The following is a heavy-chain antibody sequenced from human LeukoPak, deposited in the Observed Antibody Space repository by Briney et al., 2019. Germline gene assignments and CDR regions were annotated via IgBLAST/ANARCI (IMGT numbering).Heavy chain of an antibody. CDR1: GFPFSSYW. D-gene: IGHD4-17*01. J-gene: IGHJ4*02. CDR2: ISSSTSYI. CDR3: ARAGGSTVSHSDY. Sequence: GGSLRLSCVASGFPFSSYWMTWVRQAPGKGLEWVSSISSSTSYIYYADSVKGRFTISKDNAKNSLYLQMNSLRAEDTAVYYCARAGGSTVSHSDYWGQGTLVTVSS. V-gene: IGHV3-21*01.